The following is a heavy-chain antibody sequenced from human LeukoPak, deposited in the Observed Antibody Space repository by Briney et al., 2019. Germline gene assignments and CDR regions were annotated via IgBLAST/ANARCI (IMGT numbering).Heavy chain of an antibody. V-gene: IGHV4-4*07. CDR3: ARGAYYYDSSGYLNYFDY. J-gene: IGHJ4*02. Sequence: SETLSLTCTVSGGSISSYYWSWIRQPAGKGLEWIGRIYTSGSTNYNPSLKSRVTMSVDTSKNQFSLKLSSVAAADTAVYYCARGAYYYDSSGYLNYFDYWGQGTLVTVSS. D-gene: IGHD3-22*01. CDR2: IYTSGST. CDR1: GGSISSYY.